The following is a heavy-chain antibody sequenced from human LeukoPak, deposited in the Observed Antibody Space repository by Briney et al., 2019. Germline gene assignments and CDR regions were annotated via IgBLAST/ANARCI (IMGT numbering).Heavy chain of an antibody. V-gene: IGHV4-34*01. CDR3: ARVTIFAFDP. D-gene: IGHD3-9*01. CDR1: GGSFSGYY. Sequence: PSQSPSLTCAVYGGSFSGYYWSWIRHPPREGLEWIGEINHSGSTNYNPSLKSRVTISVDTSKNQFSLKLSSVTAADTAVYYCARVTIFAFDPWGQGTLVTVSS. CDR2: INHSGST. J-gene: IGHJ5*02.